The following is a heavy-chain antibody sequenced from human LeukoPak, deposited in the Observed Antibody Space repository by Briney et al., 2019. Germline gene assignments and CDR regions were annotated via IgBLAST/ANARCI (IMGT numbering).Heavy chain of an antibody. D-gene: IGHD1-26*01. CDR2: IYYSGNT. Sequence: SETLSLTCTVSGGSISSYYWNWIRQPPGKGLEWIAYIYYSGNTNYNPSLKSRVTISVDTSKNQFSLKLSSVTAADTAVYYCARGVGATPGYFDYWGQGTLVTVSP. CDR3: ARGVGATPGYFDY. J-gene: IGHJ4*02. V-gene: IGHV4-59*01. CDR1: GGSISSYY.